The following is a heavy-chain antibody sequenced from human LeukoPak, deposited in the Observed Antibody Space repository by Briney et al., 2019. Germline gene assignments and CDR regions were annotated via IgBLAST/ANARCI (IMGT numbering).Heavy chain of an antibody. D-gene: IGHD2-2*01. CDR2: IIPILGTA. CDR1: GGTFSSYA. J-gene: IGHJ4*02. CDR3: ASEGYCSSTSCYREGPFDY. V-gene: IGHV1-69*13. Sequence: SVKVSCKASGGTFSSYAISWVRQAPGQGLEWMGGIIPILGTANYAQKFQGRVTITADESTSTAYMELSSLRSEDTAVYYCASEGYCSSTSCYREGPFDYWGQGTLVTVSS.